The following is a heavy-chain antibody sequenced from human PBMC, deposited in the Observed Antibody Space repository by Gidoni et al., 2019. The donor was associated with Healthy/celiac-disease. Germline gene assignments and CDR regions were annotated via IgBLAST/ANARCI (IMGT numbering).Heavy chain of an antibody. Sequence: EVQLVESGGGLVKPGGSLRLSCAASGFTCSSYSMNWFRQAPGKGLEWVSSISSSSSYIYYADSVKGRFTISRDNAKNSLYLQMNSLRAEDTTVYYCARDWGLAAADYWGQGTLVTVSS. CDR3: ARDWGLAAADY. J-gene: IGHJ4*02. D-gene: IGHD6-13*01. V-gene: IGHV3-21*01. CDR2: ISSSSSYI. CDR1: GFTCSSYS.